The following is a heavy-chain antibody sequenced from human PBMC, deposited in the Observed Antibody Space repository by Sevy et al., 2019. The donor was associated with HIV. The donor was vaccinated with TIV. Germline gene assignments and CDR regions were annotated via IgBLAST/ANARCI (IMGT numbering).Heavy chain of an antibody. J-gene: IGHJ4*02. CDR2: IYTSGST. D-gene: IGHD3-10*01. V-gene: IGHV4-4*07. CDR1: GGSISSYY. Sequence: SETLSLTCTVSGGSISSYYWSWIRQPAGKGLEWIGRIYTSGSTNYNPSLKSRVTMSVDTSKNQFSLKLSSVTAADTAVCDCARRLVRGVIPETYFDSWGQGTLVTVSS. CDR3: ARRLVRGVIPETYFDS.